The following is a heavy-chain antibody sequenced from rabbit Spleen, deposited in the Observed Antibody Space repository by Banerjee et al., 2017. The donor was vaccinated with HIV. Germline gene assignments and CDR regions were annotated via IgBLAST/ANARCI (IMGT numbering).Heavy chain of an antibody. V-gene: IGHV1S40*01. Sequence: QSLEESGGDLVKPGASLTLTCTASGFSFSSSYYMCWVRQAPGKGLEWIACIYAGSSGSTYYASWAKGRFTISKTSSTTVTLQMTSLTAADTATYFCARGGGAGDGYATYALWGQGTLVTVS. J-gene: IGHJ3*01. CDR2: IYAGSSGST. CDR3: ARGGGAGDGYATYAL. D-gene: IGHD6-1*01. CDR1: GFSFSSSYY.